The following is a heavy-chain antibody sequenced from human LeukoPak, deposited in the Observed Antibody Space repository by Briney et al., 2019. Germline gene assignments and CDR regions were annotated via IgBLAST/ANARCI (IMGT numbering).Heavy chain of an antibody. D-gene: IGHD3-22*01. J-gene: IGHJ4*02. CDR3: ARHEVHYYDSSGYPDY. CDR1: GGTFSSYA. CDR2: IIPILGIA. V-gene: IGHV1-69*04. Sequence: SVKVSCKASGGTFSSYAISWVRQAPGQGLEWMGRIIPILGIANYAQKFQGRVTITADKSTSTAYMELSSLRSEDTAVYYCARHEVHYYDSSGYPDYWGQGTLVTVSS.